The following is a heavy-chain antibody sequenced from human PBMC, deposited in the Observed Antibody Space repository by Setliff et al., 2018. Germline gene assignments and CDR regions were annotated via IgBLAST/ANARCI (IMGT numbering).Heavy chain of an antibody. Sequence: ASVKVSCKTSGYAFTDNYIHWVRQAPGQGLEWMGWINPKTGGTNLAQKFQGWVSMTRDTSITTAYMGLSRLTSDDMAVYFCARSDHLVVDGFDVWGQGTMVTVS. CDR3: ARSDHLVVDGFDV. D-gene: IGHD3-16*01. CDR1: GYAFTDNY. CDR2: INPKTGGT. J-gene: IGHJ3*01. V-gene: IGHV1-2*04.